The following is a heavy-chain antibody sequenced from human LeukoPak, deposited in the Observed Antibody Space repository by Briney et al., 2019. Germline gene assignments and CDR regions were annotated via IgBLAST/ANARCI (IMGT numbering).Heavy chain of an antibody. J-gene: IGHJ4*02. CDR1: GFTFSSYW. D-gene: IGHD6-6*01. V-gene: IGHV3-49*04. CDR3: TRVEYSSSFYFDY. Sequence: GGSLRLSCAASGFTFSSYWMSWVRQAPGKGLEWVGFIRSKAYGGTTEYAASVKGRFTISRDDSKSIAYLQMNSLKTEDTAVYYCTRVEYSSSFYFDYWGQGTLVTVSS. CDR2: IRSKAYGGTT.